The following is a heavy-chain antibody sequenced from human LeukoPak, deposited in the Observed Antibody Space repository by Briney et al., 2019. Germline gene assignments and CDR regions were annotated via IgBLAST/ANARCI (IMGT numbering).Heavy chain of an antibody. CDR3: AKGGSERL. V-gene: IGHV3-23*01. Sequence: GGSLRLSCAASGFIFSSYDISWVRQAPGKGLEWVSAITGSGISTYYADSVKGRFTISRDNSKNTLYLQMNSLTAEDTAVYYCAKGGSERLWGQGIMVTVSS. D-gene: IGHD3-16*01. J-gene: IGHJ3*01. CDR2: ITGSGIST. CDR1: GFIFSSYD.